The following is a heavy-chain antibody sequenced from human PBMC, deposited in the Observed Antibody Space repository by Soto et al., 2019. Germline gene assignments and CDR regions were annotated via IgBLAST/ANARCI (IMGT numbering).Heavy chain of an antibody. J-gene: IGHJ6*02. CDR3: ERSPGKTKIEDPHRYYYGMDV. V-gene: IGHV1-46*01. Sequence: GASVKVSCKASGYTFTSYYMHWVRQAPGQGLEWMGIINPSGGSTSYAQKFQGRVTMTRDTSTSTVYMELSSLRSEDTAVYYCERSPGKTKIEDPHRYYYGMDVWGQGTTVTVSS. CDR1: GYTFTSYY. CDR2: INPSGGST. D-gene: IGHD3-10*01.